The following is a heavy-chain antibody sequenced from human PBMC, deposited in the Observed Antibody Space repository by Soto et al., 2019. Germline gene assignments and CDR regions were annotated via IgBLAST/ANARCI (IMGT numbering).Heavy chain of an antibody. CDR1: GFSLSTSGVG. D-gene: IGHD5-12*01. J-gene: IGHJ4*02. V-gene: IGHV2-5*02. Sequence: QITLKESGPTLVKPTQTLTLTCTFSGFSLSTSGVGVGWIRQPPGKALEWLALIYWDDDKRYSPSLKSRLTIXKXXSKNPVVLTTTNMDPVDTATYYCAHLRWLQLLFDYWGQGTLVTVSS. CDR2: IYWDDDK. CDR3: AHLRWLQLLFDY.